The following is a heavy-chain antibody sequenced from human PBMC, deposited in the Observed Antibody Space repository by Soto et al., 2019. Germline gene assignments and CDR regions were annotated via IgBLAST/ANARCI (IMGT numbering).Heavy chain of an antibody. D-gene: IGHD1-26*01. CDR3: ARGWELLGLDP. V-gene: IGHV4-30-4*02. J-gene: IGHJ5*02. Sequence: PSETLSLTCTVSGGSISDVDFYWSWIRQPPGKGLEWIGYIYYRGTTYFNPSLKTRVSISIDTSRGQFSLQLDSVTAADTAVYYCARGWELLGLDPWGQGTLVTVSS. CDR1: GGSISDVDFY. CDR2: IYYRGTT.